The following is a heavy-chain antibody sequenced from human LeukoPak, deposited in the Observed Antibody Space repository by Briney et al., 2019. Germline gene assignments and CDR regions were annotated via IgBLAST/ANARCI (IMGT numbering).Heavy chain of an antibody. CDR3: ARDNNWNYPDY. Sequence: PGGSLRLSCAASGFTFGNHWMHWVRQAPGKGLVWVSRISGDGSSTRYADSVKGRFTISRDNAKNTLFLQMNSLRAEDTAVYYCARDNNWNYPDYWGQGTLVTVSS. D-gene: IGHD1-7*01. CDR1: GFTFGNHW. V-gene: IGHV3-74*01. J-gene: IGHJ4*02. CDR2: ISGDGSST.